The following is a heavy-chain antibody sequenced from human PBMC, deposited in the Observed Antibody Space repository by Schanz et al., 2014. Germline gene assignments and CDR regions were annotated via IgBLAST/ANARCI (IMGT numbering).Heavy chain of an antibody. J-gene: IGHJ4*02. V-gene: IGHV3-21*04. D-gene: IGHD3-10*01. CDR1: GFTFSDYS. CDR2: ISDSSSYI. Sequence: EVHLVESGGGLVKPGGSLRLSCGASGFTFSDYSMNWVRQAPGKGLEWVSSISDSSSYIYYADSVKGRFTISRDNAKNSLYLQMSSLRADDTAVYYCVKEGTVVSGSPRDYWGQGALVTVSS. CDR3: VKEGTVVSGSPRDY.